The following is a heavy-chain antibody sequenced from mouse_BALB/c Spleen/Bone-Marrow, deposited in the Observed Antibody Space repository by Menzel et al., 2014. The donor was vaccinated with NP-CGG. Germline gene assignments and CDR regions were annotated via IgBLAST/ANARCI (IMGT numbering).Heavy chain of an antibody. D-gene: IGHD2-3*01. J-gene: IGHJ2*01. Sequence: VKLMESGAELVRPGTSVEVSCKASGYAFTDYLMEWLKQRPGQGLEWIGVINPGSGSTNYNEKFKDKATLTADKSSSTAYMQLSSLTSDDSAVYFCARYDGYFDYWGQGTILTVSS. V-gene: IGHV1-54*01. CDR3: ARYDGYFDY. CDR1: GYAFTDYL. CDR2: INPGSGST.